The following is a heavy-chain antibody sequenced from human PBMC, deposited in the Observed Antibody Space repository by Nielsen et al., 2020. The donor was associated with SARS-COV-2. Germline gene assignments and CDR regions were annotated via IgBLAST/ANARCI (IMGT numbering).Heavy chain of an antibody. CDR2: IYYSGST. CDR1: GGSFSGYY. CDR3: ARDLSSSGWLGYFDL. Sequence: SETLSLTCAVYGGSFSGYYWSWIRQPPGKGLEWIGSIYYSGSTYYNPSLKSRVTISVDTSKNQFSLKLSSVTAADTAVYYCARDLSSSGWLGYFDLWGRGTLVTVSS. D-gene: IGHD6-19*01. J-gene: IGHJ2*01. V-gene: IGHV4-34*01.